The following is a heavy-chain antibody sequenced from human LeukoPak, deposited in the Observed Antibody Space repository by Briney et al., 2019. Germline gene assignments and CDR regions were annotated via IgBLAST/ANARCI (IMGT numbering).Heavy chain of an antibody. CDR3: ASRTDYYFDY. Sequence: GGSLRLSCAASGFTFSSYAMSWVRQAPGKGLEWVSAISGSGGSTYYADSVKGRFTISRDNAKNSLYLQMNSLRAEDTAVYYCASRTDYYFDYWGQGTLVTVSS. CDR1: GFTFSSYA. CDR2: ISGSGGST. D-gene: IGHD3/OR15-3a*01. J-gene: IGHJ4*02. V-gene: IGHV3-23*01.